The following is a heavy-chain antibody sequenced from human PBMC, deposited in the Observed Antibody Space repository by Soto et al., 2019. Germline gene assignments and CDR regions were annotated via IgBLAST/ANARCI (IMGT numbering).Heavy chain of an antibody. CDR1: GFTFSSYG. D-gene: IGHD3-22*01. Sequence: QVQLVESGGGVVQPGRSLRLSCAASGFTFSSYGMHWVRQAPGKGLELVAVIAYDGSNKYYAGSVKGRFTISRDNSKNTMYLQMNSMRAEDTAVYYCAKVTGYDSSVFDAFDIWVQGTMVTVSS. CDR2: IAYDGSNK. J-gene: IGHJ3*02. V-gene: IGHV3-30*18. CDR3: AKVTGYDSSVFDAFDI.